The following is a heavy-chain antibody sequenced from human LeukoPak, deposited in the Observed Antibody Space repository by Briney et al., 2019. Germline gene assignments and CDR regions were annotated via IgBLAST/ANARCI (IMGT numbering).Heavy chain of an antibody. Sequence: GASVKVSCKASGYTFTTFGISWVRQAPGQGPEWMGWISAYNGNTNYAQKVQGRVTMTTDTSTSTAYMELRRLRSDDTAVYYCVRDGGVLFGEFPFDYWGQGTLVTVSS. CDR3: VRDGGVLFGEFPFDY. CDR1: GYTFTTFG. CDR2: ISAYNGNT. D-gene: IGHD3-10*01. V-gene: IGHV1-18*01. J-gene: IGHJ4*02.